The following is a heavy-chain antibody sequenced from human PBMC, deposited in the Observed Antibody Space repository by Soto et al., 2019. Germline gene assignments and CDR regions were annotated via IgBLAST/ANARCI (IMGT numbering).Heavy chain of an antibody. V-gene: IGHV1-69*13. Sequence: VASVKVSCKASGGTFSSYAISWVRQAPGQGLEWMGGIIPIFGTANYAQKFQGRVTITADESTSTAYMELSSLRSEDTAVYYCARDLLMVYAIRDYYYYGMDVWGQGTTVTVSS. J-gene: IGHJ6*02. CDR3: ARDLLMVYAIRDYYYYGMDV. CDR1: GGTFSSYA. D-gene: IGHD2-8*01. CDR2: IIPIFGTA.